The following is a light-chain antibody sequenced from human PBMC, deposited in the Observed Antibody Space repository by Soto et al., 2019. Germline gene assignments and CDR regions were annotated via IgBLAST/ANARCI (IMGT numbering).Light chain of an antibody. V-gene: IGLV2-14*01. CDR2: EVS. Sequence: QSALTQPASVSGSPGQSITISCTGTSSDVGGYDYVSWFQQHPDKAPKLMIYEVSNRPSGVSNRFSASKSGNTASLTISGLQAEDEADYYCSSYANSIPLYVFGTGTKVTVL. J-gene: IGLJ1*01. CDR1: SSDVGGYDY. CDR3: SSYANSIPLYV.